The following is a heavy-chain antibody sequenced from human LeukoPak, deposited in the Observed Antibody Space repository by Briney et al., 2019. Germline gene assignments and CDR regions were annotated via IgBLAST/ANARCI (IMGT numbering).Heavy chain of an antibody. CDR2: ISCSAGTT. V-gene: IGHV3-48*03. Sequence: PGGSLRLSCAASGFTFSSYEMNWVRQAPGKGLEWVSYISCSAGTTYYADSVKGRFTISRDNAKNSLYLQMNSLRAEDTAVYFCARQQQQLWYDWGQGTLVTVSS. CDR3: ARQQQQLWYD. CDR1: GFTFSSYE. J-gene: IGHJ4*02. D-gene: IGHD5-18*01.